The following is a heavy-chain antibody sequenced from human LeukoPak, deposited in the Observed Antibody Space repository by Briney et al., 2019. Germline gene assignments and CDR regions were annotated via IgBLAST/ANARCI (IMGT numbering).Heavy chain of an antibody. J-gene: IGHJ4*02. CDR1: GGSLSGYY. CDR3: ARSITMPLY. D-gene: IGHD3-10*01. Sequence: PSETLSLTCAVYGGSLSGYYWSWIRQPPGKGLEWIGEINHSGSTNYNPSLKSRVTISVDTSKNQFSLKLSSVTAADTAVYYCARSITMPLYWGQGTLVTVSS. V-gene: IGHV4-34*01. CDR2: INHSGST.